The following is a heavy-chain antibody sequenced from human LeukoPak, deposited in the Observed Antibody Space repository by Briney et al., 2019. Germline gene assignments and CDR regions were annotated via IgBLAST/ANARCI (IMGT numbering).Heavy chain of an antibody. CDR1: GGSIRTYH. CDR3: ARHYDDYSFGVDV. D-gene: IGHD3-3*01. CDR2: SKYSGNT. J-gene: IGHJ6*02. Sequence: SETLSLTCTASGGSIRTYHWSWIRQPPGKGLEWIVYSKYSGNTNYNPSLKSRVTISIDTSKNQFSLRLSSVTAADAAVYYCARHYDDYSFGVDVWGQGIAVTVSS. V-gene: IGHV4-59*08.